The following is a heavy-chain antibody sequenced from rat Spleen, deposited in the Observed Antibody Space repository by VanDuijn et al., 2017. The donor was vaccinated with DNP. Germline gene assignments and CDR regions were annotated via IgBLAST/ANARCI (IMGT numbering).Heavy chain of an antibody. Sequence: QVQLKESGPGLVQPSQTLSLTCTVSGFSLTSYTVSWVRQPPGKGLEWIAAISSGGSTYYNSALKSRLSISRDTSKSQVFLKMNSLQTEDTAIYFCTRDDIGTTRFDYWGQGVMVTVSS. V-gene: IGHV2-6*01. CDR3: TRDDIGTTRFDY. CDR1: GFSLTSYT. D-gene: IGHD1-5*01. CDR2: ISSGGST. J-gene: IGHJ2*01.